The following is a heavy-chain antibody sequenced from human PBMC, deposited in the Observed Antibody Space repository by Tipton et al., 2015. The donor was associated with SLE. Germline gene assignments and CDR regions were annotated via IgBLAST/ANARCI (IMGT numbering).Heavy chain of an antibody. V-gene: IGHV4-59*08. Sequence: TLSLTCSVSGGSISFYSWNWFRQSPGKGLEWIGYTYYTGNTNYNPPLKSRVSILVDTSKNEFSLNLKSVTAADTAVYYCTRHAHTRGRFDIWGQGTMVTVSS. CDR3: TRHAHTRGRFDI. CDR2: TYYTGNT. CDR1: GGSISFYS. J-gene: IGHJ3*02.